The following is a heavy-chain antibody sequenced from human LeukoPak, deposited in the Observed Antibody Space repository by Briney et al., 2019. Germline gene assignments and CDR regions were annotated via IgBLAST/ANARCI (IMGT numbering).Heavy chain of an antibody. D-gene: IGHD1-26*01. J-gene: IGHJ4*02. V-gene: IGHV3-33*01. Sequence: PGRSLRLSCAASGSTFSAYGMHWVRQAPGKGLEWVAVILYDGSNKYYADSVKGRFTVSRDNSKSTLYLQMDSLRAEDTAVYYCARDLITNTGTYYGLDYWGQGTLVTVSS. CDR3: ARDLITNTGTYYGLDY. CDR1: GSTFSAYG. CDR2: ILYDGSNK.